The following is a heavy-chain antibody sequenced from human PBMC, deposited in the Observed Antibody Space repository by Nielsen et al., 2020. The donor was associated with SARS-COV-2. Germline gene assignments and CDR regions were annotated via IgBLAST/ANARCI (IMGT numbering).Heavy chain of an antibody. CDR3: ARGGSSGWYLDYYYGMDV. CDR2: ISYDGSNN. V-gene: IGHV3-30*14. D-gene: IGHD6-19*01. Sequence: GESLKISCAASGFTFSSYAMHWVRQAPGKGLEWVAVISYDGSNNYYADSVKGRFTISRDNAKNSLYLQMNSLRAGDTAVYYCARGGSSGWYLDYYYGMDVWGQGTTVTVSS. J-gene: IGHJ6*02. CDR1: GFTFSSYA.